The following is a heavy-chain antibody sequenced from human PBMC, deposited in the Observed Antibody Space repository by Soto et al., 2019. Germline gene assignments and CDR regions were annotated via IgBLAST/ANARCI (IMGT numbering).Heavy chain of an antibody. D-gene: IGHD6-13*01. CDR3: ASHIAAAGAYYGMDV. V-gene: IGHV4-59*01. CDR1: GGSISSYY. CDR2: IYYSGST. J-gene: IGHJ6*02. Sequence: SETLSLTCTVSGGSISSYYWSWIRQPPGKGLEWIGYIYYSGSTNYNPSLKSRVTISVDTSKNQFSLKLSSVTAADTAVYYCASHIAAAGAYYGMDVWGQGTTVTVSS.